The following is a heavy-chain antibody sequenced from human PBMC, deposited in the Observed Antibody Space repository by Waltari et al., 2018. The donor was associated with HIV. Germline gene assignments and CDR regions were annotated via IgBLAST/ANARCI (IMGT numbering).Heavy chain of an antibody. V-gene: IGHV5-51*01. J-gene: IGHJ6*02. CDR3: ARHGVVDGNDSYGMDV. D-gene: IGHD2-15*01. CDR1: DYTFDQYW. CDR2: IYPGDSDT. Sequence: EVQLVPSGAEVKTPGESLKIPCMGSDYTFDQYWMGCVRQMPGKGLEWMGIIYPGDSDTRYSPSFQGQVTFSADKSITTAYLQWSNLKASDTAMYYCARHGVVDGNDSYGMDVWGQGTTVTVSS.